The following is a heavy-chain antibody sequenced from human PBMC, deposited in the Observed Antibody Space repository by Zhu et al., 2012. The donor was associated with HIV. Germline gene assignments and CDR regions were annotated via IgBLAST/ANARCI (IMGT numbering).Heavy chain of an antibody. CDR2: IYYSRSI. D-gene: IGHD6-19*01. CDR1: GGSITSSSYF. J-gene: IGHJ3*02. V-gene: IGHV4-39*01. CDR3: AKTRTNGWYSYAFDM. Sequence: QVQLQESGPGLVKPSETLSLTCTVSGGSITSSSYFWAWIRQPPGKGLEWIGTIYYSRSIYHNPSFKSRVTISVDTSKNQFSLKLSSVTAADTALYFCAKTRTNGWYSYAFDMWGQGTMVTVSS.